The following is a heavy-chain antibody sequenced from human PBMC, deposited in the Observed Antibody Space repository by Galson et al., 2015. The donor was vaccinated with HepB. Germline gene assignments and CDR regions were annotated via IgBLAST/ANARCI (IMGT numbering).Heavy chain of an antibody. CDR1: GSTVSSNY. CDR2: IYIGGTT. D-gene: IGHD6-13*01. V-gene: IGHV3-53*01. CDR3: ARDLRTQQLVDY. J-gene: IGHJ4*02. Sequence: SLRLSCAASGSTVSSNYMSWVRQAPGKGLEWVSVIYIGGTTNYADSVKGRFTISRDNSKNTLYLQMNNLRAEDTAVYYCARDLRTQQLVDYWGQGTLVTVSS.